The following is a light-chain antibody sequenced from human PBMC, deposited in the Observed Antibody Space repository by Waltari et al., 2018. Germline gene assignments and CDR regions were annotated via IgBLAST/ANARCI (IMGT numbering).Light chain of an antibody. CDR1: RNDVDYNS. CDR2: DVT. V-gene: IGLV2-14*01. CDR3: SSYTSSNTVV. Sequence: QSALTPPASVSGSPGQSITIPCTGTRNDVDYNSVSGYQQHPGKAPKLMIYDVTNRPSGVSNRFSGSKSGNTASLTISGLQAEDEADYHCSSYTSSNTVVFGGGTKLTVL. J-gene: IGLJ3*02.